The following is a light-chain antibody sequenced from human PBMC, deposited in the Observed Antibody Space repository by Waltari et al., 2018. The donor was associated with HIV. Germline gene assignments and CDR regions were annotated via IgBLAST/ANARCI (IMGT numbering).Light chain of an antibody. Sequence: EIVLTQTPDTPSLSPGERATLSCRASQSVSGSYLAWYQHKPGQAPRLLIYAASIRATGIPDRFSGSGSRTDFTLTISRLEPDESAVYYCQQYGSSPITFGQGTRLEIK. V-gene: IGKV3-20*01. J-gene: IGKJ5*01. CDR2: AAS. CDR3: QQYGSSPIT. CDR1: QSVSGSY.